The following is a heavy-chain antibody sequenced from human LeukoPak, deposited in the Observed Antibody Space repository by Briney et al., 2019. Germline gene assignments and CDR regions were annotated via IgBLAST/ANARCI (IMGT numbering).Heavy chain of an antibody. Sequence: GGSLRLSCAASGFTFSSYWMSWVRQAPGKGPEWVANIKQDGSEKYYVDSVKGRFTISRDNAKNSLYLQMNSLRAEDTAVYYCASDREYYYGSGSFDYWGQGTLVTVSS. CDR2: IKQDGSEK. D-gene: IGHD3-10*01. J-gene: IGHJ4*02. V-gene: IGHV3-7*04. CDR1: GFTFSSYW. CDR3: ASDREYYYGSGSFDY.